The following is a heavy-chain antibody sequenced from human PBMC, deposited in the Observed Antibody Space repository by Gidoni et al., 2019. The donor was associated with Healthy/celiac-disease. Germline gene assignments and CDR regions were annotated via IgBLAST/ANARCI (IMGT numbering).Heavy chain of an antibody. J-gene: IGHJ5*02. CDR1: GFTFSSYG. CDR3: ARDSGVGSSSTIHWFDP. Sequence: QVQLVESGGGVVQPGRSMRLSCAASGFTFSSYGMHWVRQAPGKGLEWVAVIWYDGSNKYYADSVKGRFTISRDNSKNTLYLQMNSLRAEDTAVYYCARDSGVGSSSTIHWFDPWGQGTLVTVSS. D-gene: IGHD6-13*01. V-gene: IGHV3-33*01. CDR2: IWYDGSNK.